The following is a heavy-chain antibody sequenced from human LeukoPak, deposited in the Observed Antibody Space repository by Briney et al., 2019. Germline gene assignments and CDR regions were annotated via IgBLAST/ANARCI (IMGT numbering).Heavy chain of an antibody. CDR2: IYYSVNT. J-gene: IGHJ4*02. CDR3: ARGRIVGNTGYYFDY. Sequence: PPETLSLTCTVSVGSISSYYWSWMRQPPGKGLECVGYIYYSVNTNYTPSLKSRVTISVDTSKNQFYLNLSSVTAADTARYYCARGRIVGNTGYYFDYWGQGTLVTVSS. CDR1: VGSISSYY. D-gene: IGHD1-26*01. V-gene: IGHV4-59*01.